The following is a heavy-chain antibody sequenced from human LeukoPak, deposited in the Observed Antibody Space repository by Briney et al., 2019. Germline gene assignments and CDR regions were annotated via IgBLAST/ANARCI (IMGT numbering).Heavy chain of an antibody. CDR2: ISDSDSST. J-gene: IGHJ4*02. D-gene: IGHD5-18*01. Sequence: GGSVRLSCAASGFTFSSHGMSWVRQAPGKGLEWVSGISDSDSSTYYADSVKGRFTISRDNSKNTLYLQMNNLRAADTAVYLCARVLRGFTYGKFDYWGPGTLVTVSS. CDR3: ARVLRGFTYGKFDY. CDR1: GFTFSSHG. V-gene: IGHV3-23*01.